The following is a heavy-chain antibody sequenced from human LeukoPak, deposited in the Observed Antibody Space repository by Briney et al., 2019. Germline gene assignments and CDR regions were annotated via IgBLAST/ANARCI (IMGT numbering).Heavy chain of an antibody. CDR2: ISYDGSNK. V-gene: IGHV3-30-3*01. Sequence: QPGGSLRLSCAASGFTFSSYAMSWVRQAPGKGLEWVAVISYDGSNKYYADSVKGRFTISRDNSKNTLYLQMNSLRAEDTAVYYCARDRVDYGGNSEYYARRYYYYYMDVWGKGTTVTVSS. D-gene: IGHD4-23*01. CDR3: ARDRVDYGGNSEYYARRYYYYYMDV. J-gene: IGHJ6*03. CDR1: GFTFSSYA.